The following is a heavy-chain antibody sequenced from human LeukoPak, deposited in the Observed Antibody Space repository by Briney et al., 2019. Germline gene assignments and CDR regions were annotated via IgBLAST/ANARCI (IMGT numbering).Heavy chain of an antibody. J-gene: IGHJ4*02. CDR2: IYYSGST. CDR3: ASLCTNGACYTDY. V-gene: IGHV4-31*03. CDR1: GGSISSGGYS. D-gene: IGHD2-8*01. Sequence: PSETLSLTCTVSGGSISSGGYSWSWIRQHPGKGLEWIGYIYYSGSTYYNPSLKSRVTISVDTSKNQFSLKLSSVTAADTAVYYCASLCTNGACYTDYWGQGTLVTVSS.